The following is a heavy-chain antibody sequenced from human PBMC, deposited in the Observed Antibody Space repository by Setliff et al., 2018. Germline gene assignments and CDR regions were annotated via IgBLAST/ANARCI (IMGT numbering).Heavy chain of an antibody. CDR1: GYTFTGYY. V-gene: IGHV1-2*04. J-gene: IGHJ6*02. Sequence: ASVKVSCKASGYTFTGYYMHWVRQAPGQGLEWMGWINPNSGGTNYAQKFQGWVTMTRDTSASTAYMELSSLRSEDTAVYYCAHHGSHIAAAGMKIASDYYYGMDVWGQGTTVTVSS. CDR2: INPNSGGT. CDR3: AHHGSHIAAAGMKIASDYYYGMDV. D-gene: IGHD6-13*01.